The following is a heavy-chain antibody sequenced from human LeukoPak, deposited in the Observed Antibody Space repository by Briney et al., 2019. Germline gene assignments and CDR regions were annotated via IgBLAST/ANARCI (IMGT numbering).Heavy chain of an antibody. D-gene: IGHD4-17*01. V-gene: IGHV3-9*01. CDR2: ISWNSGSI. CDR3: AKDGFSVMYGDYGSDAFDI. J-gene: IGHJ3*02. CDR1: GFTFDDYA. Sequence: PGRSLRLSCAASGFTFDDYAMHWVRQAPGKGLEWVSGISWNSGSIGYADSVKGRFTISRDNAKNSLYLQMNSLRAEDTALYYCAKDGFSVMYGDYGSDAFDIWGQGTMVTVSS.